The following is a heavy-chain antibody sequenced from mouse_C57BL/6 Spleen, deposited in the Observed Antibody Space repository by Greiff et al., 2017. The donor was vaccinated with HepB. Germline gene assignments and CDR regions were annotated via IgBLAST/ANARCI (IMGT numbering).Heavy chain of an antibody. CDR2: IYPGDGDT. CDR3: ARGTPTGAWFAY. V-gene: IGHV1-80*01. J-gene: IGHJ3*01. D-gene: IGHD4-1*02. Sequence: VKLQESGAELVKPGASVKISCKASGYAFSSYWMNWVKQRPGKGLEWIGQIYPGDGDTNYNGKFKGKATLTADKSSSTAYMQLSSLTSEDSAVYFRARGTPTGAWFAYWGQGTLVTVSA. CDR1: GYAFSSYW.